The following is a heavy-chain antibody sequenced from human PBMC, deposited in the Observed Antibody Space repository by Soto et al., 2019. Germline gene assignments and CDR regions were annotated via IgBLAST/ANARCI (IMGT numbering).Heavy chain of an antibody. CDR3: AKDRGPLGGNSPIDY. CDR2: ISRNSDSM. Sequence: GGSLRLSCAASGFTFDDYAIHWVRQAPGKGLEWVSGISRNSDSMAYADSVKGRFIISRDNAKNSLYLQMNSLRAEDTALYYCAKDRGPLGGNSPIDYWGQGTLVTVAS. D-gene: IGHD3-16*01. CDR1: GFTFDDYA. V-gene: IGHV3-9*01. J-gene: IGHJ4*02.